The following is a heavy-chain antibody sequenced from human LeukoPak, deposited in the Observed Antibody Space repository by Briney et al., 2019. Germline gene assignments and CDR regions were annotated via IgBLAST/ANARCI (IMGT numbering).Heavy chain of an antibody. CDR2: INPNSGGT. CDR1: GYTFTGYY. Sequence: GASVKVSCTASGYTFTGYYMHWVRQAPGQGLEWMGRINPNSGGTNYAQKFQGRVTMTRDTSISTAYMELSRLRSDDTAVYYCARDLKGSLTGYPDPWGQGTLVTVSS. J-gene: IGHJ5*02. CDR3: ARDLKGSLTGYPDP. D-gene: IGHD3-9*01. V-gene: IGHV1-2*06.